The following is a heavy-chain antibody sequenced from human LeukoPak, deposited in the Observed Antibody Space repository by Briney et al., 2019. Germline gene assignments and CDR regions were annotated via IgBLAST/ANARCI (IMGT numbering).Heavy chain of an antibody. CDR1: GGSISSGGYS. D-gene: IGHD3-9*01. CDR3: ARHPYYDILTGYYPPYYFDY. Sequence: SETLSLTCAVSGGSISSGGYSWSWIRQPPGKGLEWIGYIYHSGSTYYNPSLKSRVTISVDRSKNQFSLKLSSVTAADTAVYYCARHPYYDILTGYYPPYYFDYWGQGTLVTVSS. CDR2: IYHSGST. V-gene: IGHV4-30-2*01. J-gene: IGHJ4*02.